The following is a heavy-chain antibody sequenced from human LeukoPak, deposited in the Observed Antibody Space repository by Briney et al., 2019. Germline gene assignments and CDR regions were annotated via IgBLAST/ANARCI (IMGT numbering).Heavy chain of an antibody. D-gene: IGHD2-15*01. J-gene: IGHJ3*02. CDR2: IYYSGST. V-gene: IGHV4-39*07. CDR1: GGSISSSSYY. CDR3: AGSGGWDAFHI. Sequence: SETLSLTCTVSGGSISSSSYYGGWIRQPPGKGLEWIGSIYYSGSTYYNPSLKSRVTISVDTSKNQFSLKLSSVTAADTAVYYCAGSGGWDAFHIWGQGTMVTVSS.